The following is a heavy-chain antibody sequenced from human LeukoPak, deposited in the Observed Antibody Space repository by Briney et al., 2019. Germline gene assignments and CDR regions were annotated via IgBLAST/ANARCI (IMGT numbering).Heavy chain of an antibody. Sequence: SETLSLTCTVSGSSISSYYWSWIRQPPGKGLEWIGYIYYSGSTNYNPSLKSRVTISVDTSKNQFSLKLSSVTAADTAVYYCARANYYDSSGAFDYWGQGTLVTVSS. V-gene: IGHV4-59*12. CDR3: ARANYYDSSGAFDY. CDR2: IYYSGST. D-gene: IGHD3-22*01. J-gene: IGHJ4*02. CDR1: GSSISSYY.